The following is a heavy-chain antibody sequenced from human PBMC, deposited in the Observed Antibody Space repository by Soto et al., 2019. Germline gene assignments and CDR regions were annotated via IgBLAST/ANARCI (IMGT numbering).Heavy chain of an antibody. CDR2: INNDGSAT. D-gene: IGHD5-18*01. Sequence: EVQVVESGGGLVQPGGSLRLSCEASGFTFSSHWMHWVRQPPGKGLVWVSHINNDGSATTYADSVKGRFTISRDNAKNTLYLQMYSLRAEDTAVYYCVDTFSLAYWGQGILVTVSS. CDR3: VDTFSLAY. J-gene: IGHJ4*02. V-gene: IGHV3-74*03. CDR1: GFTFSSHW.